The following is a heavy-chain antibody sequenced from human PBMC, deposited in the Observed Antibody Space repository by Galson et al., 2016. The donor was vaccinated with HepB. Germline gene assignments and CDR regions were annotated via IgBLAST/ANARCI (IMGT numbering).Heavy chain of an antibody. CDR3: ARPQTGRGNGGQFDP. Sequence: SETLSLTCTVSGVSIASGNYYWGWIRQSPGKGLEWIASVYYRGNTYYNPSLKSRVTISVDTSKNQFSLRLSSVTAADTAVYYCARPQTGRGNGGQFDPWGQGTLVTVSS. CDR1: GVSIASGNYY. CDR2: VYYRGNT. D-gene: IGHD1-1*01. J-gene: IGHJ5*02. V-gene: IGHV4-39*01.